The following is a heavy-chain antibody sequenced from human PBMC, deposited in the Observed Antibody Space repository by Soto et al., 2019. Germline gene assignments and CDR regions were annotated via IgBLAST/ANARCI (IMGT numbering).Heavy chain of an antibody. D-gene: IGHD5-12*01. J-gene: IGHJ4*02. CDR1: GGSISSGDYY. CDR3: ARWLGYGPHFGY. Sequence: SETLSLTCTVSGGSISSGDYYWSWIRQPPGKGLEWIGYIYYSGSTYYNPSLKSRVTISVDTSKNQFSLKLSSVTAADTAVYYCARWLGYGPHFGYWGQGTLVTVS. CDR2: IYYSGST. V-gene: IGHV4-30-4*01.